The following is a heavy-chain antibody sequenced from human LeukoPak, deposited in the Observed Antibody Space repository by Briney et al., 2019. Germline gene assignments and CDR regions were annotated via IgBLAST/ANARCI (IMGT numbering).Heavy chain of an antibody. CDR1: GFTFSSYS. V-gene: IGHV3-48*04. Sequence: EGSLRLSCAAFGFTFSSYSMNWVRQAPGKGLEWVSYISSSGSTIYYADSVKGRFTISRDNAKNSLYLQMNSLRAEDTAVYYCARGRDGYNDWGQGTLVTVSS. D-gene: IGHD5-24*01. J-gene: IGHJ4*02. CDR2: ISSSGSTI. CDR3: ARGRDGYND.